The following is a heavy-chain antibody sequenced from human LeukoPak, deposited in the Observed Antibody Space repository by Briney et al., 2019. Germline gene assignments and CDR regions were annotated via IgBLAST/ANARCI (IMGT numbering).Heavy chain of an antibody. D-gene: IGHD1-26*01. V-gene: IGHV4-39*06. CDR1: GDSISSSNSY. Sequence: PSETLSLTCTVSGDSISSSNSYWGWIRQPPGKGLEWIGSMWFGATTSYDPSLKSRVTISIDPSKNQFPLKLSSVTAADTALYYCARGRRGSYFQDYWGQGTLVTVSS. CDR3: ARGRRGSYFQDY. CDR2: MWFGATT. J-gene: IGHJ4*02.